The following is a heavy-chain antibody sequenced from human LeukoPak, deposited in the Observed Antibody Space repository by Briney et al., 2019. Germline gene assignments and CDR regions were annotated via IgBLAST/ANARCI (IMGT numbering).Heavy chain of an antibody. Sequence: GRSLRLSCAASGFTVSSNYMSWVRQAPGKGLEWVSVIYSGGSTYYADSVKGRFTISRDSSKNTLYLQMNTLRAEDTAVYYCAREYSRADAFDIWGQGTLVTVSS. J-gene: IGHJ3*02. V-gene: IGHV3-53*01. D-gene: IGHD2-15*01. CDR3: AREYSRADAFDI. CDR2: IYSGGST. CDR1: GFTVSSNY.